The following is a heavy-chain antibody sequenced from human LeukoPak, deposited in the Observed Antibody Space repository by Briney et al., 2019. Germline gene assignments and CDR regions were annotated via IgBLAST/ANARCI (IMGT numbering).Heavy chain of an antibody. D-gene: IGHD6-13*01. V-gene: IGHV3-21*01. Sequence: GGSLRLSCAASGFTFSSYSMNWARQAPGKGLEWVSSISSSSSYIYYADSVKGRFTISRDNSKNTLYLQINSLRAEDTAVYYCAKIPYSSTWRGYFDYWGQGTLVTVSS. CDR3: AKIPYSSTWRGYFDY. J-gene: IGHJ4*02. CDR2: ISSSSSYI. CDR1: GFTFSSYS.